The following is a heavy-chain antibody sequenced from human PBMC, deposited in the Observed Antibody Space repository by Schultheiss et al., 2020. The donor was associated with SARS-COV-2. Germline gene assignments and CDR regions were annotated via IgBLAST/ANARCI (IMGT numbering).Heavy chain of an antibody. Sequence: GGSLRLSCAASGFTFSNYAMSWVRQPPGKGPEWVSGTSATGGSTYYADSVKGRFNISRDNSKNTLYLQMNTLRAEDTAVYYCAKDIAVKPAASYNFDHWGQGTLVSVSS. CDR1: GFTFSNYA. V-gene: IGHV3-23*01. CDR2: TSATGGST. J-gene: IGHJ4*02. D-gene: IGHD2-2*01. CDR3: AKDIAVKPAASYNFDH.